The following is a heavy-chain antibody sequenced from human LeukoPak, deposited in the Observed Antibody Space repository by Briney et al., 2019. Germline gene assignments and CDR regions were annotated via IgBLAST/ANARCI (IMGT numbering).Heavy chain of an antibody. Sequence: SRPTLMKPTQTLTLTCTFSGFSLSTRGLRVGWIRQPPGKALEWLALISWADDRAYNPSLKSRLTITKDTSKILVVVTMINMDPVDTTTYFCAHSPWNYGFDYWGQGTLVTVSS. J-gene: IGHJ4*02. CDR3: AHSPWNYGFDY. D-gene: IGHD1-7*01. CDR2: ISWADDR. V-gene: IGHV2-5*02. CDR1: GFSLSTRGLR.